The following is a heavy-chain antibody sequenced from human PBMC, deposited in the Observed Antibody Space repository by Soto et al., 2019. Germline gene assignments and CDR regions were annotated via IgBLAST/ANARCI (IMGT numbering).Heavy chain of an antibody. D-gene: IGHD3-3*01. CDR1: GFTFSSYA. CDR3: AKDRAIDFWSGYTKSFDP. V-gene: IGHV3-23*01. J-gene: IGHJ5*02. CDR2: ISGSGGST. Sequence: EVQLLESGGGLVQPGGSLRLSCAASGFTFSSYAMSWVRQAPGKGLEWVSAISGSGGSTYYADSVKGRFTISRDNSKNTLYLQMNSLRAEDTAVYYCAKDRAIDFWSGYTKSFDPWGQGTLVTVSS.